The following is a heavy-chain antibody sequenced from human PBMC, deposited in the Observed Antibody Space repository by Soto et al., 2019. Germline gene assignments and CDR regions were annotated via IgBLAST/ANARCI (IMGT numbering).Heavy chain of an antibody. D-gene: IGHD2-15*01. CDR1: GGSISSYY. Sequence: ETLSLTCTVSGGSISSYYWSWIRQPPGKGLEWIGYIYYSGSTNYNPSLKSRVTISVDTSKNQFSLKLSSVTAADTAVYYCARELCSGGICYHDAFDNWGQGTMVTVSS. V-gene: IGHV4-59*01. CDR3: ARELCSGGICYHDAFDN. CDR2: IYYSGST. J-gene: IGHJ3*02.